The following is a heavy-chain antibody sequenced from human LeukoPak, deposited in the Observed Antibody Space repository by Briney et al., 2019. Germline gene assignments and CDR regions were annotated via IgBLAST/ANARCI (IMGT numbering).Heavy chain of an antibody. Sequence: PSQTLSLTCTVSGGSIRSGDFYWSWIRQPPGKGLEWIGYIYYSGSTNYKPSLKSRVTISKDTSKNQFSLKLSSVTAADTAVYYCARDVGISSPPDYWGQGTLVTVSS. CDR2: IYYSGST. J-gene: IGHJ4*02. D-gene: IGHD6-13*01. CDR1: GGSIRSGDFY. CDR3: ARDVGISSPPDY. V-gene: IGHV4-30-4*01.